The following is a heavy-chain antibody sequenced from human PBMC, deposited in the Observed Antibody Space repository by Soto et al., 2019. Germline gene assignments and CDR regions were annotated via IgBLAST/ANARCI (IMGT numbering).Heavy chain of an antibody. V-gene: IGHV3-23*01. D-gene: IGHD2-2*01. J-gene: IGHJ4*02. Sequence: GGSLRLSCAASGFTFSSFAVSWVRRAPGKGLEWVSGISGSGGTTHYADSVKGRFTISRDNSKNTLYLQMNSLRAEDTAVYYCAKAADIVLVPPTKGPLDYWGQGTLVTVSS. CDR1: GFTFSSFA. CDR2: ISGSGGTT. CDR3: AKAADIVLVPPTKGPLDY.